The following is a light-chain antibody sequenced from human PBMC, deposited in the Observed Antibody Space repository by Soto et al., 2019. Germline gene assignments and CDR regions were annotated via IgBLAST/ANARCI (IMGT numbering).Light chain of an antibody. CDR2: AEL. Sequence: DIQMTQSPSSLSASVGDRVTITCRASESIARHLNWYQQKPGKAPKLLIYAELSLQNGVPSRFRGGGSGTDFTLTISNLQPEDFATYYCQQSYSTLSITFGQGTRLEIK. J-gene: IGKJ5*01. CDR1: ESIARH. CDR3: QQSYSTLSIT. V-gene: IGKV1-39*01.